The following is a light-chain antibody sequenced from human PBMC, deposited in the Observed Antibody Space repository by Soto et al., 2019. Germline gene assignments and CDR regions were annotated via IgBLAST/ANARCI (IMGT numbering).Light chain of an antibody. J-gene: IGKJ1*01. Sequence: AIRMTQFPSSFSASIGDRVTITCRASHDITSSLAWYQNIQGRAPKLLISGASNLQFGVPSRFSGSGSGTDFTLTISSLQSEDFATYYCQHYYSSPPTFGQGTSVEMK. V-gene: IGKV1-8*01. CDR3: QHYYSSPPT. CDR1: HDITSS. CDR2: GAS.